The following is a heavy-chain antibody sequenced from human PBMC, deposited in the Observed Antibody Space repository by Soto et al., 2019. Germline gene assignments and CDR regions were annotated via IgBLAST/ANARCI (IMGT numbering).Heavy chain of an antibody. J-gene: IGHJ4*02. V-gene: IGHV4-30-2*01. D-gene: IGHD1-26*01. CDR2: IYHSGST. CDR1: GGSISSGGYS. CDR3: ARREKLGKDYFDY. Sequence: PSETLSLTCAVSGGSISSGGYSWSWIRQPPGKGLEWIGYIYHSGSTYYNPSLKSRVTISVDRSKNQFSLKLSSVTAADTAVYYCARREKLGKDYFDYLGQGTLVTVSS.